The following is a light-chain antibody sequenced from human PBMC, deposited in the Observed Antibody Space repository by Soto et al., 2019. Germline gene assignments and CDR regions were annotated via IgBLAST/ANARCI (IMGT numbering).Light chain of an antibody. J-gene: IGLJ2*01. CDR3: CSYAGGGTFE. CDR1: SSDVGSYNL. CDR2: EDS. V-gene: IGLV2-23*02. Sequence: QSALTQPASVSGSPGQSITISCTGTSSDVGSYNLVSWYQQSPGKAPKLVIYEDSKRPSGVSDRFSGSKSGNTASLTISGLQAEDEADYYCCSYAGGGTFEFGGGTKVTVL.